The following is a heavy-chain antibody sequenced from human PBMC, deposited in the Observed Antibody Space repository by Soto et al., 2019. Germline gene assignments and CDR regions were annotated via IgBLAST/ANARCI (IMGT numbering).Heavy chain of an antibody. J-gene: IGHJ4*02. V-gene: IGHV6-1*01. CDR1: GDSVSSNSAA. CDR3: AKADDTFVLAPAFDY. Sequence: SQTLSLTCAISGDSVSSNSAAWNWIRQSPSRGLEWLGRTYYRSKWYNDYAVSVKSRITINPDTSKNQFSLQLNSVTPEDSAFYYCAKADDTFVLAPAFDYWGQGSLVTVSS. CDR2: TYYRSKWYN. D-gene: IGHD1-1*01.